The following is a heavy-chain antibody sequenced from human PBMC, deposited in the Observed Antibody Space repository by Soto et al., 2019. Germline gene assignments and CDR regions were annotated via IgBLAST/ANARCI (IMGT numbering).Heavy chain of an antibody. CDR2: ISYDGSNK. V-gene: IGHV3-30-3*01. Sequence: GGSLRLSCAASGFTFSSYAMHWVRQAPGKGLEWVAVISYDGSNKYYADSVKGRFTISRDNSKNTLYLQMNSLRAEDTAVYYCARESTVTTGGYYYYYGMDVWGQGTTVTVSS. CDR3: ARESTVTTGGYYYYYGMDV. D-gene: IGHD4-4*01. CDR1: GFTFSSYA. J-gene: IGHJ6*02.